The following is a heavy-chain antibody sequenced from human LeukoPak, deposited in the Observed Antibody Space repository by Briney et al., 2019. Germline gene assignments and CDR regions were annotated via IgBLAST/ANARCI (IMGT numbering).Heavy chain of an antibody. D-gene: IGHD2-2*01. CDR1: GGTFSSYA. Sequence: SVKVSCKASGGTFSSYAISWVRQAPGQGLEWMGGIIPIFGTANYAQKFQGRVTITADESTSTAYMELSSLRSEDTAVHYCARSSPDIVVVPAAQVPYYYYYMDVWGKGTTVTVSS. CDR3: ARSSPDIVVVPAAQVPYYYYYMDV. CDR2: IIPIFGTA. J-gene: IGHJ6*03. V-gene: IGHV1-69*13.